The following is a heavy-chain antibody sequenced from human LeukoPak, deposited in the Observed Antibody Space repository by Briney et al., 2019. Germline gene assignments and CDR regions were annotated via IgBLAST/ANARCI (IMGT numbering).Heavy chain of an antibody. Sequence: ASVKVSCKASGYTFTSYGISWVRQAPGQGLEWMGRIIPILGIANYAQKFQGRVMITADKSTSTAYMELSSLRSEDTAVYYCARDGPDIALHWGQGTLVTVSS. V-gene: IGHV1-69*04. CDR2: IIPILGIA. CDR3: ARDGPDIALH. J-gene: IGHJ1*01. CDR1: GYTFTSYG. D-gene: IGHD2-15*01.